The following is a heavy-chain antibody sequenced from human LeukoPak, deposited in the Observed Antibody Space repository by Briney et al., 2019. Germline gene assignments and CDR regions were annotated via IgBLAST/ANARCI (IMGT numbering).Heavy chain of an antibody. V-gene: IGHV4-34*01. D-gene: IGHD1-26*01. CDR1: GGSFSDYY. J-gene: IGHJ2*01. CDR2: INHRGRN. Sequence: SETLSLTCAAYGGSFSDYYWTWLRQPPGRGLEWIGEINHRGRNNYGPSLTSRLTISVDTSKNQFSLKLSSVTAADTAVYYCARPHLGADNYWYFDLWGRGTLVTVSS. CDR3: ARPHLGADNYWYFDL.